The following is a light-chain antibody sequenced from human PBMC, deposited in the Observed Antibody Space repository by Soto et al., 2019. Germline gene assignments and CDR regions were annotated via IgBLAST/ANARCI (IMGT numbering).Light chain of an antibody. J-gene: IGKJ4*02. V-gene: IGKV3-15*01. CDR3: QQYNSWPRT. CDR1: QDVGTN. Sequence: ETVMTQSPATLSVSPGETATLSCRASQDVGTNLAWHQQRRGRAPRLLIYGASSRATDIPARFSGSGSGTEFTLTISSLQSEDFAVYYCQQYNSWPRTFGRGTEVEIK. CDR2: GAS.